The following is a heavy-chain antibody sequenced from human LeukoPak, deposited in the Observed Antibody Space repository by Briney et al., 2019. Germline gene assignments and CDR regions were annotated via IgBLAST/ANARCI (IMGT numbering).Heavy chain of an antibody. Sequence: GGSLRLSCGASGFTFTNAWMSWVRQAPGKGLEWVGHIKSRNHAGSTDYAAPVKGRFTISRDDSKNTLYLQMNSLQTEDTAVYYCTTSDIVPEVIARNYFDAWGQGTLVTVSS. J-gene: IGHJ5*02. V-gene: IGHV3-15*01. CDR1: GFTFTNAW. D-gene: IGHD2-8*01. CDR2: IKSRNHAGST. CDR3: TTSDIVPEVIARNYFDA.